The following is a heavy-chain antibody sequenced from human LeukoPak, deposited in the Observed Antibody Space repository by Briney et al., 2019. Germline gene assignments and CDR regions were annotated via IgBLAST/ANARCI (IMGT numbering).Heavy chain of an antibody. Sequence: TGGSLRLSCAASGFTFSSYWMHWVRQAPGKGLVWVSRINSDGSSTSYADSVKGRFTISRDNAKNTLYLQMNSLRAEDTAVYYCARVIPRGYYDSSGYLFDYWGQGTLVTVPS. D-gene: IGHD3-22*01. CDR2: INSDGSST. CDR1: GFTFSSYW. V-gene: IGHV3-74*01. J-gene: IGHJ4*02. CDR3: ARVIPRGYYDSSGYLFDY.